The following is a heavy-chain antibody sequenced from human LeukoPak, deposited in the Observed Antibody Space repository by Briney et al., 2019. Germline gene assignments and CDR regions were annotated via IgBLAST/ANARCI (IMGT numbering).Heavy chain of an antibody. J-gene: IGHJ3*02. D-gene: IGHD2-2*01. CDR1: GGSISSGGYS. CDR3: ARNQLRDAFDI. Sequence: PSETLSLTCAVSGGSISSGGYSWSWIRQPPGKGLEWIGYIYHSGSTYYNPSLKSRVTISVDRSKIQFSLKLSSVTAADTAVYYCARNQLRDAFDIWGQGTMVTVSS. CDR2: IYHSGST. V-gene: IGHV4-30-2*01.